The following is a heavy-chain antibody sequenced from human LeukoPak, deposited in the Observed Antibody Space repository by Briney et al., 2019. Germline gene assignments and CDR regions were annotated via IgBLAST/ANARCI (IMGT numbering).Heavy chain of an antibody. CDR2: ISHSGGRT. J-gene: IGHJ4*02. CDR3: ARDRSRGWPPLDY. Sequence: AAVWVSCKASGDIFINYYMRCGRQAPGRGGGWMGIISHSGGRTSYVQKMQGKVTMPPDPTKSTVYLELSSLRSEDPAMYYCARDRSRGWPPLDYWGQGTLVTVYS. CDR1: GDIFINYY. D-gene: IGHD6-19*01. V-gene: IGHV1-46*04.